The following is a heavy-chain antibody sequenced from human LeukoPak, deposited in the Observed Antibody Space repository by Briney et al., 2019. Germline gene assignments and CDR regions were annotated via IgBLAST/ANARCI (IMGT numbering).Heavy chain of an antibody. J-gene: IGHJ3*02. CDR1: GYTFTGYY. V-gene: IGHV1-2*02. D-gene: IGHD1-7*01. CDR2: INPNSGGT. Sequence: ASVKVSCKASGYTFTGYYMHWVRQAPGQGLEWMGWINPNSGGTNYAQKFQGRVTMTRDTSISTAYTELSRLRSDDTAVYYCARKGITGTHDAFDIWGQGTMVTVSS. CDR3: ARKGITGTHDAFDI.